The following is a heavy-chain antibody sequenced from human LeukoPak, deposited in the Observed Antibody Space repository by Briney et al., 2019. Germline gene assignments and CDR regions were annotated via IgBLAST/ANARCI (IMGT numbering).Heavy chain of an antibody. CDR2: IYYSGST. J-gene: IGHJ3*02. V-gene: IGHV4-59*08. D-gene: IGHD2-15*01. CDR3: ARQKYCSGGSCYSADDAFDI. Sequence: SETLSLTCTVSGGSISSYYWSWIRQPPGKGLEWIGYIYYSGSTNYNPSLKSRVTISVDTSKNQFSLKLSSVTAADTAVYYCARQKYCSGGSCYSADDAFDIWGQGTMVTVSS. CDR1: GGSISSYY.